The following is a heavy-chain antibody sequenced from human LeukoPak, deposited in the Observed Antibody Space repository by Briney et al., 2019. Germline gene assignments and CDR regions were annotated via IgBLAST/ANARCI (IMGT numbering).Heavy chain of an antibody. V-gene: IGHV3-30*04. J-gene: IGHJ4*02. CDR1: GFTFNSYD. CDR2: ISYDGNNK. D-gene: IGHD2-21*01. CDR3: ASFDSLAYFDY. Sequence: GGSLRLSCAASGFTFNSYDMHWVRQAPGKGLGWVSIISYDGNNKYYTDSVKGRFTISRDNAKNSLYLQMNSLRAEDTAVYYCASFDSLAYFDYWGQGTLVTVSS.